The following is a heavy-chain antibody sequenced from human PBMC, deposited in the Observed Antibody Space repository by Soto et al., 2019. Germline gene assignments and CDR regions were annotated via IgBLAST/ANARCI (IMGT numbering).Heavy chain of an antibody. V-gene: IGHV1-46*01. CDR1: GYTFTSYY. CDR2: INPSGGST. CDR3: ARGSEQLADYYYYYGMDV. Sequence: ASVKVSCKASGYTFTSYYMHWVRQAPGQGLEWMGIINPSGGSTSYAQKFQGRVTMTRDTSTSTVYMELSSLRSEDTAVYYCARGSEQLADYYYYYGMDVWGQGTTVTVSS. J-gene: IGHJ6*02. D-gene: IGHD6-6*01.